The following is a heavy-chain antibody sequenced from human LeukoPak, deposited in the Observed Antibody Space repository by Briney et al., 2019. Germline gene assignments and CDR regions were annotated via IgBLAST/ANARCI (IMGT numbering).Heavy chain of an antibody. V-gene: IGHV4-34*01. J-gene: IGHJ5*02. CDR1: GGSFSGYY. Sequence: SETLSLTCAVYGGSFSGYYWSWIRQPPGKGLEWIGEINHSGSTNYNPSLKSRVTISVDTSKNQFSLKLSSVTAADTAVYYRARGWHSMGPWFDPWGQGTLVTVSS. D-gene: IGHD4-11*01. CDR3: ARGWHSMGPWFDP. CDR2: INHSGST.